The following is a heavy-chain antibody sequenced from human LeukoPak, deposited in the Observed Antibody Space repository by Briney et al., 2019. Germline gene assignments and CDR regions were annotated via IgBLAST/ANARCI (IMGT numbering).Heavy chain of an antibody. J-gene: IGHJ4*02. Sequence: PGGSLRLSSAASGFTFSSYAMSWVRQPPGKGQEWIGEIYHSGSTNYNPSLKSRVTISVDKSKNHFSLKLSSVTAADAALYYCAREVVGYSSSWYTLSPVYFDYWGQGTLVTVSS. CDR2: IYHSGST. V-gene: IGHV4-4*02. CDR1: GFTFSSYAM. CDR3: AREVVGYSSSWYTLSPVYFDY. D-gene: IGHD6-13*01.